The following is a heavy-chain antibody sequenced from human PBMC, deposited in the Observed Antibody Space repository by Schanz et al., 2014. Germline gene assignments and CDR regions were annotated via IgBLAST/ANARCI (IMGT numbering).Heavy chain of an antibody. CDR3: AREDCSATSCYFRY. D-gene: IGHD2-21*01. Sequence: EAQLLESGGGLVQPGGSLRLSCAASGFNFKAYAMSWVRQAPGKGLEWVSGIEFSGGTTYYADSVKGRFTISRDNSKNILTMQMSSLRAEDTAVYYCAREDCSATSCYFRYWGQGTLVTVSS. J-gene: IGHJ4*02. CDR1: GFNFKAYA. CDR2: IEFSGGTT. V-gene: IGHV3-23*01.